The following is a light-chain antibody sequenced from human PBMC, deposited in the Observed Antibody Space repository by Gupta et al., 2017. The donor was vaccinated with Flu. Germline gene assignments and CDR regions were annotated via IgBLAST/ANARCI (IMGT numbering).Light chain of an antibody. CDR3: QSYDSSVSGHWV. J-gene: IGLJ3*02. V-gene: IGLV1-40*01. CDR2: GNS. CDR1: SANIGAGYE. Sequence: QSVLTPPPSVSAAPGQSVPISCTGSSANIGAGYEVHWHQQLPGTAPNDLIYGNSNRPAGGPGRFAGTKSGTTAALAITGLQAEEEADYYCQSYDSSVSGHWVFGGGTKLTVL.